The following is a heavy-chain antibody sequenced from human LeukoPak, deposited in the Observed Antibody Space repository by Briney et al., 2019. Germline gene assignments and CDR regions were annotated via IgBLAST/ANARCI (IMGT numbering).Heavy chain of an antibody. Sequence: GSLRLSCAASGFTFSSYWMSWVRQAPGKGLEWIGYIYDSESTNYNPSLKSRVTISVDTSKNQFSLKLSSVTAADTAVYYCARTYEFTNYYYYMDVWGKGTTVTISS. CDR3: ARTYEFTNYYYYMDV. D-gene: IGHD3-3*01. V-gene: IGHV4-59*01. CDR1: GFTFSSYW. J-gene: IGHJ6*03. CDR2: IYDSEST.